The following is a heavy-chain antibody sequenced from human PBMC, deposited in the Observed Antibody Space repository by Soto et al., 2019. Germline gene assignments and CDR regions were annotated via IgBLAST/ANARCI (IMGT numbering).Heavy chain of an antibody. V-gene: IGHV3-30*03. CDR2: ISYDGSNK. Sequence: GGSLRLSCAASGFTFRSYGMHWVRQAPGKGLEWVAFISYDGSNKYYADSVKGRFTISRDNSKSTLYLQMNSLRAEDTAVYYCAIDAGGMDVCGQGTTRTVSS. J-gene: IGHJ6*02. CDR3: AIDAGGMDV. D-gene: IGHD1-1*01. CDR1: GFTFRSYG.